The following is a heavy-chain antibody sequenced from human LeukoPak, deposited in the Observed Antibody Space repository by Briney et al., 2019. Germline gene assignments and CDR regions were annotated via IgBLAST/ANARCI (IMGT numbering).Heavy chain of an antibody. J-gene: IGHJ4*02. V-gene: IGHV3-53*01. CDR3: ASLVAVAGTDY. Sequence: GGALRLSCAASGFTVSSNYMSWVRQAPGKGLEGVSVIYSGGSTYYADSVKGRFTISRDNSKNTLYLQMNSLRAEDTAVYYCASLVAVAGTDYWGQGTLVTVSS. CDR2: IYSGGST. CDR1: GFTVSSNY. D-gene: IGHD6-19*01.